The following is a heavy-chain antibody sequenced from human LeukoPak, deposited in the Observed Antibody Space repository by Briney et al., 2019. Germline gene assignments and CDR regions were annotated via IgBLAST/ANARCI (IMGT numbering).Heavy chain of an antibody. Sequence: LRLSCAASGFTFDDYAMHWVRQAPGKGLEWIGYIYYSGSTNYNPSLKSRVTISVDTSKNQFSLKLSSVTAADTAVYYCARWDGNWFDPWGQGTLVTVSS. CDR3: ARWDGNWFDP. D-gene: IGHD1-26*01. CDR2: IYYSGST. V-gene: IGHV4-59*01. J-gene: IGHJ5*02. CDR1: GFTFDDYA.